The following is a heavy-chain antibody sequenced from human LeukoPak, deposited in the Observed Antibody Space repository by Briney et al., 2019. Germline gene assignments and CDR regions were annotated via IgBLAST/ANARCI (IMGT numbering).Heavy chain of an antibody. J-gene: IGHJ4*02. CDR1: GFSLSTYQ. D-gene: IGHD2-21*01. CDR3: ARDIVNGPFVISLES. V-gene: IGHV3-48*03. CDR2: ISAGGNMQ. Sequence: PGGSLRLSCAASGFSLSTYQMDWIRQVPGKGLEWVSHISAGGNMQYYADSVRGRFTMSRDNAKNSLDLQMDSLRTEDTAVYYCARDIVNGPFVISLESWGQGALVTVSS.